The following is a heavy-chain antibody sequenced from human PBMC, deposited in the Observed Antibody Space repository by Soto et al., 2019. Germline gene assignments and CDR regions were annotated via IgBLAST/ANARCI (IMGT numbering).Heavy chain of an antibody. J-gene: IGHJ5*02. CDR1: GDSIGGVGY. CDR2: ISSSGST. Sequence: SETLSLTCTVSGDSIGGVGYWSWIRQFPGRGLEWIGCISSSGSTYYNPALNNRISLSLDTSQNQFSLKLLSVTAADTAIYYCVRSCVTRIVLPSYRFGRWGERTLVTVS. D-gene: IGHD2-21*02. CDR3: VRSCVTRIVLPSYRFGR. V-gene: IGHV4-31*02.